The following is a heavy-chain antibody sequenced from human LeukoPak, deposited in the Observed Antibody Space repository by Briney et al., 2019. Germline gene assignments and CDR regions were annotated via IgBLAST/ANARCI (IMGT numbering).Heavy chain of an antibody. Sequence: GGSLRLSCAASGFTFSSYAMSWVRQAPGKGLEWVSAISGSGGITYYADSVKGRFTISRDNSKNTLYLQMNSLRAEDTAVYYCARTDYYGSGSYLWYFDYWGQGTLVTVSS. CDR1: GFTFSSYA. V-gene: IGHV3-23*01. CDR2: ISGSGGIT. D-gene: IGHD3-10*01. J-gene: IGHJ4*02. CDR3: ARTDYYGSGSYLWYFDY.